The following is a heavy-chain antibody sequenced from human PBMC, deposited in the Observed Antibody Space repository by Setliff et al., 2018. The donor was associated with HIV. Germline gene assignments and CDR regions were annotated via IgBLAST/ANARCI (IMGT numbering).Heavy chain of an antibody. Sequence: GGSLRLSCAGSDSGDSGFIFSDYFMTWVRQAPGKGLEWVSIIYSDDYTKYADSLKGRFTISRDTSKNTLYLQMNSLRAEDTAVYYCARRAYCSSTTCFDNWGQGTLVTV. V-gene: IGHV3-66*04. CDR2: IYSDDYT. D-gene: IGHD2-2*01. CDR3: ARRAYCSSTTCFDN. CDR1: GFIFSDYF. J-gene: IGHJ4*02.